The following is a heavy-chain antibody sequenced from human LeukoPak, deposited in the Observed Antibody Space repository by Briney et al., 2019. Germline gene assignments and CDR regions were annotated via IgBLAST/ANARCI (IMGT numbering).Heavy chain of an antibody. CDR1: GFSLSTSGMR. D-gene: IGHD3-22*01. CDR2: IDWDDDK. J-gene: IGHJ3*02. V-gene: IGHV2-70*04. CDR3: ARAIRYDSSRGAFDI. Sequence: SGPTLVNPTQSLTLTCTFSGFSLSTSGMRVSWIRQPPGKALEWLARIDWDDDKFYSTSLKTRLTISKDTSKNQVVLTMTNMDPVDTATYYCARAIRYDSSRGAFDIWGQGTMVTVSS.